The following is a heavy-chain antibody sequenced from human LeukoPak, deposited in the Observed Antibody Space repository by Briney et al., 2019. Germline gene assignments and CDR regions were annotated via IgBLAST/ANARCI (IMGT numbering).Heavy chain of an antibody. CDR1: GFTFSSYW. J-gene: IGHJ4*02. Sequence: PGGSLRLSCAASGFTFSSYWMSWVRQAPGKGLEWVAVISSDGSNKYYADSVKGRFTISRDNSKNTLYLQMNSLRVEDTAMYYCATWYNYYDSSGYYYWGQGTLVTVSS. V-gene: IGHV3-30*03. CDR3: ATWYNYYDSSGYYY. D-gene: IGHD3-22*01. CDR2: ISSDGSNK.